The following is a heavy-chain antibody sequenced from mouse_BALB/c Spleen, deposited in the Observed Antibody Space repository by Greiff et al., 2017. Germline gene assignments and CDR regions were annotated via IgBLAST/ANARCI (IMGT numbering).Heavy chain of an antibody. J-gene: IGHJ4*01. CDR1: GFTFSDYY. CDR3: ARDGDGYYAMDY. CDR2: ISDGGSYT. V-gene: IGHV5-4*02. Sequence: EVKLVESGGGLVKPGGSLKLSCAASGFTFSDYYMYWVRQTPEKRLEWVATISDGGSYTYYPDSVKGRFTISRDNAKNNLYLQMSSLKSEDTAMYYCARDGDGYYAMDYWGQGTSVTVSS. D-gene: IGHD2-3*01.